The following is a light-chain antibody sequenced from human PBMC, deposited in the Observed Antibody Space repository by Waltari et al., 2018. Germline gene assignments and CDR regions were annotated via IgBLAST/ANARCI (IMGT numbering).Light chain of an antibody. CDR2: EVN. Sequence: QSALTQPPSASGSPGQSVTITCTGISSERSNYDYVSWYQQRPGKAPQLLIYEVNRRPSGVSERFSGSRSGNTASLTVSGLQSEDEAYYFCSSFFGTNDVVFGGGTKLTVL. CDR3: SSFFGTNDVV. J-gene: IGLJ2*01. V-gene: IGLV2-8*01. CDR1: SSERSNYDY.